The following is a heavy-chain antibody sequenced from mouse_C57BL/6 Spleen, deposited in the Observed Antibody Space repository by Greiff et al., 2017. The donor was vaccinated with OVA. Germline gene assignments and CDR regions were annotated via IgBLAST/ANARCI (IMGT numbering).Heavy chain of an antibody. V-gene: IGHV5-17*01. CDR2: ISSGSSTI. CDR1: GFTFSDYG. CDR3: ARPGYYGPYWYFDV. Sequence: EVNVVESGGGLVKPGGSLKLSCAASGFTFSDYGMHWVRQAPEKGLEWVAYISSGSSTIYYADTVKGRFTISRDNAKNTLFLQMTSLRSEDTAMYYCARPGYYGPYWYFDVWGTGTTVTVSS. D-gene: IGHD1-1*01. J-gene: IGHJ1*03.